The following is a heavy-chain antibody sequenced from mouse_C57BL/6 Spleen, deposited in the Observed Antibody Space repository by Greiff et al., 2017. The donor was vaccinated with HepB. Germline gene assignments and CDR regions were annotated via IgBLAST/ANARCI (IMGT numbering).Heavy chain of an antibody. D-gene: IGHD2-4*01. CDR3: ARDRDYDEGDYYAMDY. Sequence: EVQLQQSGPGLVKPSQSLSLTCSVTGYSITSGYYWNWIRQFPGNKLEWMGYISYDGSNNYNPSLKNRISITRDTSKNQFFLKLNSVTTEDTATYYCARDRDYDEGDYYAMDYWGQGTSVTVSS. CDR2: ISYDGSN. CDR1: GYSITSGYY. V-gene: IGHV3-6*01. J-gene: IGHJ4*01.